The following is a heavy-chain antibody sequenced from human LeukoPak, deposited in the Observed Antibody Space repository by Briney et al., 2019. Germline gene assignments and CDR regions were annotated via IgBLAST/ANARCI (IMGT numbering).Heavy chain of an antibody. D-gene: IGHD6-6*01. V-gene: IGHV1-46*01. CDR2: INPSGDST. J-gene: IGHJ6*03. Sequence: ASVKVSCKASGYTFTSYYMHWVRQAPGQGLEWMGIINPSGDSTSFAQKFQGRVTMTRDMSTSTVYMELSSLRSEDTAVYYCAGARYSSSSPYYYYYMDVWGKGTTVTVSS. CDR3: AGARYSSSSPYYYYYMDV. CDR1: GYTFTSYY.